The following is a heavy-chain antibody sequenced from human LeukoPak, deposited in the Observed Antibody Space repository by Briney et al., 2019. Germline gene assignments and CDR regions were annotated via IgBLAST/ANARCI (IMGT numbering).Heavy chain of an antibody. D-gene: IGHD1-26*01. CDR3: ALLVGATLDFDN. CDR1: GFTFSSYN. CDR2: ITSDTNI. J-gene: IGHJ4*02. V-gene: IGHV3-21*03. Sequence: GGSLRLSCAASGFTFSSYNMNWVRQAPGKGLEWVSSITSDTNIYYADSVKGRFTISRDNAKNSLYLQMNSLRAEDTALYYCALLVGATLDFDNWGQGTLVTVSS.